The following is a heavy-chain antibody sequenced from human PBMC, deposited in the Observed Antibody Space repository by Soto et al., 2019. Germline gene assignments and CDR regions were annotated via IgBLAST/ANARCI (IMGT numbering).Heavy chain of an antibody. V-gene: IGHV1-46*01. CDR1: ANTFINNY. CDR3: ARVYGLVQYDDFWSGYYDY. Sequence: QVQLLQSGAEVKKPGASVRISCKSSANTFINNYINWVRQAPGQGLEWLGVFKPRGGTTRYAQKFQGRVTMTGDTSTRTVFMELSNLKSEDTAVYYCARVYGLVQYDDFWSGYYDYWGQGTLVIVSS. D-gene: IGHD3-3*01. CDR2: FKPRGGTT. J-gene: IGHJ4*02.